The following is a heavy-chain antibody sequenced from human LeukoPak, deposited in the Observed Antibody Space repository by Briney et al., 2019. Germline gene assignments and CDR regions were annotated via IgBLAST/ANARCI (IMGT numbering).Heavy chain of an antibody. Sequence: AETLSLTCAVSGVSLSSYYRSWVRQPPGKGLEWVGYIYYSGRTNYNTTPKSGVTISVDTSKKQFSLKLSSLTAAGLGVYYCARANRLRRNSYHPFYYMEVWGEGATVTVSS. CDR3: ARANRLRRNSYHPFYYMEV. D-gene: IGHD4-23*01. CDR2: IYYSGRT. CDR1: GVSLSSYY. J-gene: IGHJ6*03. V-gene: IGHV4-59*08.